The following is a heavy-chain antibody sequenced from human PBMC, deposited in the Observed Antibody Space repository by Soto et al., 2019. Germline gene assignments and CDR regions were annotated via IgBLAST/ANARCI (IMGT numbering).Heavy chain of an antibody. V-gene: IGHV4-30-2*01. D-gene: IGHD6-6*01. CDR3: ARERRLVHDDAFDI. Sequence: SETLSLTCAVSGGSISSGGYCWSWIRQPPGKGLEWIGYIYHSGSTYYNPSLKSRVTISVDRSKNQFSLKLSSVTAADTAVYYCARERRLVHDDAFDIWGQGTMVTVSS. J-gene: IGHJ3*02. CDR1: GGSISSGGYC. CDR2: IYHSGST.